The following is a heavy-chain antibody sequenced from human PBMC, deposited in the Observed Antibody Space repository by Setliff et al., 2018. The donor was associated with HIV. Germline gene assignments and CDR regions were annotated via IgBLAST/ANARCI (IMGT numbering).Heavy chain of an antibody. J-gene: IGHJ4*02. D-gene: IGHD6-6*01. CDR3: AKAVALLRAARLDLDY. CDR2: ISPSSGGT. Sequence: LRLSCAASGFTFRNYAMTWVRQAPGKGLEWVSTISPSSGGTNYADSVKGRFTISRDNSKNILYLQMNSLRVEDSAVYYCAKAVALLRAARLDLDYWGQGTLVTVSS. V-gene: IGHV3-23*01. CDR1: GFTFRNYA.